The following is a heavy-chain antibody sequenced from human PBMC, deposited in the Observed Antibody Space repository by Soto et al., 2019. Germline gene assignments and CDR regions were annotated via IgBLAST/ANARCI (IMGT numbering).Heavy chain of an antibody. Sequence: SGPTLVNPTQTLTLTCTFSGFSLSTDDVGVGWIRQPPGKALDWLAVIYWDDDKRYSPSLKSRLTITKDTSKNQVLLTMTNMDPVDTATYFCARSKYSISSFDYWGQGALVTVS. CDR3: ARSKYSISSFDY. CDR2: IYWDDDK. CDR1: GFSLSTDDVG. J-gene: IGHJ4*02. V-gene: IGHV2-5*02. D-gene: IGHD6-6*01.